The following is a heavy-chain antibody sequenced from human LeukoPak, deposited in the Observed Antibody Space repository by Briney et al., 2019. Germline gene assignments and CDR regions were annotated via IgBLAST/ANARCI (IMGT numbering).Heavy chain of an antibody. J-gene: IGHJ5*02. CDR2: IYATGST. CDR3: ARAVGSSESNWFDP. D-gene: IGHD1-26*01. CDR1: GGSISSGNYY. Sequence: SETLSLTCTVSGGSISSGNYYWSWIRQPAGKGLEWIGRIYATGSTNYNPSLKSRVTIPVDTSKNQFSLKLSSVTAADTAVYYCARAVGSSESNWFDPWGQGTLATVSS. V-gene: IGHV4-61*02.